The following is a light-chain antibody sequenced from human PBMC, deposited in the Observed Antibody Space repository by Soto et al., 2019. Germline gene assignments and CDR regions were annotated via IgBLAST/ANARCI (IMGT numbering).Light chain of an antibody. V-gene: IGKV3-15*01. J-gene: IGKJ2*01. CDR3: QQYNNRPPMYT. CDR1: QNVGTS. Sequence: EIVMTQSPAILSMSPGERATLSCRASQNVGTSLAWYQQIPGQAPRLLIYGAYTRATSIPARFSGSGSGTECTLTIRSLQSEDFAVYYCQQYNNRPPMYTLGQGTKLEIK. CDR2: GAY.